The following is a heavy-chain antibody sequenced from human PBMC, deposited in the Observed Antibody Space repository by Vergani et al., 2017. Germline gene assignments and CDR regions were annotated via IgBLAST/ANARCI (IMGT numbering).Heavy chain of an antibody. J-gene: IGHJ3*01. D-gene: IGHD3-9*01. V-gene: IGHV2-5*01. CDR2: VYWNDDE. CDR3: VHRLGYFDWDGAVDV. CDR1: GFSLTTGGEG. Sequence: QITLRESGPTLVKPTQTLTLTCTFSGFSLTTGGEGVGWIRQPPGRALEWLAFVYWNDDERYSPSLKSRVTITKDTSKTEVILTMATMDPVDTATYYCVHRLGYFDWDGAVDVWGPGKMVTVSS.